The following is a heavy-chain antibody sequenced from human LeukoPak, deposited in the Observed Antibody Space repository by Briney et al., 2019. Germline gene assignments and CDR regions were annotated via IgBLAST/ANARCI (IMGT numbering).Heavy chain of an antibody. CDR2: ISSSGSSI. J-gene: IGHJ4*02. CDR3: ARAPKYCSGGNCYRFDY. D-gene: IGHD2-15*01. Sequence: GGSLSLSCGASGFTFSDYYMSWIRQAAGKGREWVGHISSSGSSIYYADSVKGRFAISRDNSKTSLYLQMTRLSAEDTAVYYCARAPKYCSGGNCYRFDYWGQGTLLTVSS. V-gene: IGHV3-11*04. CDR1: GFTFSDYY.